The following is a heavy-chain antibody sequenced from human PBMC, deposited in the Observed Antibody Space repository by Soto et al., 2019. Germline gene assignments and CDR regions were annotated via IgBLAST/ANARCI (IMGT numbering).Heavy chain of an antibody. Sequence: ASVKISCKASGYTFTSYGISWVRQAPGQGLEWMGWISAYNGNTNYAQKLQGRVTMTTDTSTSTAYMQLRSLRSDDTAVYYCARELGYGSGGSCSRRDYWGQGTLVTVSS. CDR3: ARELGYGSGGSCSRRDY. CDR1: GYTFTSYG. CDR2: ISAYNGNT. J-gene: IGHJ4*02. V-gene: IGHV1-18*01. D-gene: IGHD2-15*01.